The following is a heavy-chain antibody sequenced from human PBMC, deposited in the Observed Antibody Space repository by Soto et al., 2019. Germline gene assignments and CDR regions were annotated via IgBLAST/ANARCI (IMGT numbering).Heavy chain of an antibody. J-gene: IGHJ4*02. CDR2: IYYSGST. D-gene: IGHD3-10*01. Sequence: ETLSLTCTVSGGSISSYYWSWIRQPPGKGLEWIGYIYYSGSTNYNPSLKSRVTISVDTSKNQFSLKLSSVTAADTAVYYCASLGRGVPPYYFDYWGQGTLVTVS. CDR3: ASLGRGVPPYYFDY. V-gene: IGHV4-59*01. CDR1: GGSISSYY.